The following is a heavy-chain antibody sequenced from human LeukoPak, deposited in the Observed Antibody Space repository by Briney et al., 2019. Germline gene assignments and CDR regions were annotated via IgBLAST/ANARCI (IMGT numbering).Heavy chain of an antibody. CDR3: ARDPRGATVTSLKIDY. CDR2: ISYEGSNK. J-gene: IGHJ4*02. CDR1: GFTFSSYA. D-gene: IGHD4-17*01. V-gene: IGHV3-30*04. Sequence: GRSLRLSCAASGFTFSSYAMHWVRQAPGKGLEWVAVISYEGSNKHYADSVKGRFTISRDNSKNTLYLQMNSLRAEDTAVYYCARDPRGATVTSLKIDYWGQGTLVTVSS.